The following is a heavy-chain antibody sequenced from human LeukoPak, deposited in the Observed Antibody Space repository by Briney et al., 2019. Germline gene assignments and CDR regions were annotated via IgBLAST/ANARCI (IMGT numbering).Heavy chain of an antibody. V-gene: IGHV7-4-1*02. CDR3: AREGLRSIAARRGTRDYMDV. D-gene: IGHD6-6*01. J-gene: IGHJ6*03. Sequence: GASVKVSCKASGYTFTSYAMNWVRQAPGQGLEWMGWINTNTGNPTYAQGFTGRFVFSLDTSVSTAYLQISSLKAEDTAVYYCAREGLRSIAARRGTRDYMDVWGKGATVIVSS. CDR2: INTNTGNP. CDR1: GYTFTSYA.